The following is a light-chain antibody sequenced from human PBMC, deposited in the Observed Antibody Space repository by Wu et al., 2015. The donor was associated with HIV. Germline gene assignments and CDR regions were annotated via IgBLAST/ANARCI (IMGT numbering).Light chain of an antibody. CDR1: QDISNS. CDR3: QQYYNSPRLT. Sequence: DVQMTQSPSSLSASLGDRVTITCRASQDISNSLAWYQVKPGKAPKLLLYDTSRLQSGVPSRFSGGTSGTDYTLTINSLQPEDFATYYCQQYYNSPRLTFGGGTKVEIK. J-gene: IGKJ4*01. V-gene: IGKV1-NL1*01. CDR2: DTS.